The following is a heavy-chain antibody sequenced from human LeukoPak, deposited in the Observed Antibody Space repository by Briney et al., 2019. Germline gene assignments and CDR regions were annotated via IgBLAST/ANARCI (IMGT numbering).Heavy chain of an antibody. CDR2: INWNGGST. J-gene: IGHJ4*02. D-gene: IGHD3-16*02. Sequence: GGSLRLSCAASGFTFSSDAMSRVRQAPGKGLEWVSGINWNGGSTGYADSVKGRFTISRDNAKNSLYLQMNSLRAEDTAVYYCARGPYDYVWGSYRRDYFDYWGQGTLVTVSS. V-gene: IGHV3-20*04. CDR1: GFTFSSDA. CDR3: ARGPYDYVWGSYRRDYFDY.